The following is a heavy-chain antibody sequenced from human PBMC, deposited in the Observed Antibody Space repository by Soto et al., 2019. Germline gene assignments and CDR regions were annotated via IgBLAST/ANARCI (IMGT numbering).Heavy chain of an antibody. D-gene: IGHD2-15*01. CDR1: GFTFSSYW. Sequence: GGSLRLSCAASGFTFSSYWMHLVRQAPGKGLVWVSRINSDGSSTSYADSVKGRFTISRDNAKNTLYLQMNRLRAEDTAVYYCVKKGRGVEDATRENYGGKATLVT. CDR2: INSDGSST. CDR3: VKKGRGVEDATRENY. V-gene: IGHV3-74*01. J-gene: IGHJ4*02.